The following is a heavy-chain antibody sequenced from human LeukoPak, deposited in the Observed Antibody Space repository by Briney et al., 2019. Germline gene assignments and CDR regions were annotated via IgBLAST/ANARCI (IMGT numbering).Heavy chain of an antibody. V-gene: IGHV3-48*01. D-gene: IGHD5-12*01. CDR3: ARDGPYSGYVSDY. Sequence: PGGSLRLSCAASGFTFSSYSMNWVRQAPGKGLEWVSYISSSSSTIYYADSVKGRFTISRDNAKNSLYLQMNSQRAEDTAVYYCARDGPYSGYVSDYWGQGTLVTVSS. CDR2: ISSSSSTI. CDR1: GFTFSSYS. J-gene: IGHJ4*02.